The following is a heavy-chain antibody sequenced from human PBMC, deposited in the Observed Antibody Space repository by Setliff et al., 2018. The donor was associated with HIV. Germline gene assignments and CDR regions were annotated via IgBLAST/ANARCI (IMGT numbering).Heavy chain of an antibody. CDR3: ARGDGITSYYYYYYMDV. CDR1: GASISSGGDY. V-gene: IGHV4-61*09. CDR2: VYTSGTT. D-gene: IGHD3-16*01. J-gene: IGHJ6*03. Sequence: PSETLSLTCTVSGASISSGGDYWTWIRQPAGEGLEWIGHVYTSGTTKYNPSLKSRVSILGDTSKNQFSLKLSSVTAADTAVYYCARGDGITSYYYYYYMDVWGKGTTVTVSS.